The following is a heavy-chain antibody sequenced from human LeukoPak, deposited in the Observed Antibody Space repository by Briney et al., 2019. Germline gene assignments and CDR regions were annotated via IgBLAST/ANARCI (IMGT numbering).Heavy chain of an antibody. CDR1: GLTFSTFG. J-gene: IGHJ4*02. V-gene: IGHV3-48*04. CDR3: ARDPGYSSGWYYFDY. CDR2: ISSSSSTI. Sequence: HTGGSLRLSCAASGLTFSTFGMSWIRQSPGKGLEWVSYISSSSSTIYYADSVKGRFTISRDNAKNSLYLQMNSLRAEDTAVYYCARDPGYSSGWYYFDYWGQGTLVTVSS. D-gene: IGHD6-19*01.